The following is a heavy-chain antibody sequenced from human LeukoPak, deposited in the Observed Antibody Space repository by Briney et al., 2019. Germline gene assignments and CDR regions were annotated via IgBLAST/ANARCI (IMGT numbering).Heavy chain of an antibody. Sequence: SETLSLTCTVSGGSISSYYWSWIRQPPGKGLEWIGYIYYSGSTNYNPSLKSRVTISVDTPKNQFSLKLSSVTAADTAVYYCAGTYYYDSSGYYQGWFDPWGQGTLVTVSS. CDR3: AGTYYYDSSGYYQGWFDP. V-gene: IGHV4-59*08. CDR2: IYYSGST. D-gene: IGHD3-22*01. CDR1: GGSISSYY. J-gene: IGHJ5*02.